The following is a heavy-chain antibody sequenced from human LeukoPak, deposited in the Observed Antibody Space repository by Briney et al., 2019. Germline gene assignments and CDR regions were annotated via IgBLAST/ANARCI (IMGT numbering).Heavy chain of an antibody. V-gene: IGHV1-18*01. J-gene: IGHJ4*02. D-gene: IGHD3-9*01. Sequence: ASVKVSCKASGYTFTSYGISWVRQAPGQGLEWMGWISAYNGNTNYAQKLQGRVTMTTDTSTSTACMELRSLRSDDTAVYYCARRVAYYDILTGSPFDYWGQGTLVTVSS. CDR1: GYTFTSYG. CDR3: ARRVAYYDILTGSPFDY. CDR2: ISAYNGNT.